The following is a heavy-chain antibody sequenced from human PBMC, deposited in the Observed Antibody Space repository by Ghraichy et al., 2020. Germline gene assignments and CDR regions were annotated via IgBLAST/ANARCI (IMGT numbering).Heavy chain of an antibody. CDR3: ARQSRRFLGYYGMDV. V-gene: IGHV4-39*01. Sequence: SETLSLTCTVSGGSISSSSYYWGWIRQPPGKGLEWIGSIYYSGSTYYNPSLKSRVTISVDTSKNQFSLKLSSVTAADTAVYYCARQSRRFLGYYGMDVWGQGTTVTVSS. J-gene: IGHJ6*02. D-gene: IGHD3-3*01. CDR1: GGSISSSSYY. CDR2: IYYSGST.